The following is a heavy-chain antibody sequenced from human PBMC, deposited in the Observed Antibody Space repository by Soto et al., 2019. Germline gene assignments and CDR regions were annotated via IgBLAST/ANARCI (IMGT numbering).Heavy chain of an antibody. CDR1: GGSISSYY. Sequence: QVQLQESGPGLVKPSETLSLTCTVSGGSISSYYWSWIRQPPGKGLEWIGYIYYSGITDYNPSLKSRVTISVDTSKSQFSLKLSSVTAADTAVYYCARGGGVYYSDYWGQGTLVTVSS. J-gene: IGHJ4*02. CDR2: IYYSGIT. V-gene: IGHV4-59*01. D-gene: IGHD2-8*02. CDR3: ARGGGVYYSDY.